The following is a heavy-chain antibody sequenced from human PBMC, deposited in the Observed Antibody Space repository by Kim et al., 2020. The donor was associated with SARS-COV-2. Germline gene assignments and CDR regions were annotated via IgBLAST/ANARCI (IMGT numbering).Heavy chain of an antibody. CDR3: AKDLYSSSSCDY. Sequence: GGSLRLSCAASGFTFSSYGMHWVRQAPGKGLEWVAVISSDGSKKYYADSVKGRFTISRDNSKNTLYLRMNSLRAEDTAVYYCAKDLYSSSSCDYWGQGTLVTASS. CDR2: ISSDGSKK. V-gene: IGHV3-30*18. CDR1: GFTFSSYG. D-gene: IGHD6-6*01. J-gene: IGHJ4*02.